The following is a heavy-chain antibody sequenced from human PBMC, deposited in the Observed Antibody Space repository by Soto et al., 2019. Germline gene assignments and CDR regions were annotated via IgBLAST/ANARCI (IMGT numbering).Heavy chain of an antibody. CDR3: AKRGIAAYYYGMDV. V-gene: IGHV3-30*18. J-gene: IGHJ6*02. D-gene: IGHD6-13*01. CDR2: ISYDGSNK. CDR1: GFTFSSYG. Sequence: LRLSCAASGFTFSSYGMHWVRQAPGKGLEWVAVISYDGSNKYYADSVKGRFTISRDNSKNTLYLQMNSLRAEDTAVYYCAKRGIAAYYYGMDVWGQGTTVTVSS.